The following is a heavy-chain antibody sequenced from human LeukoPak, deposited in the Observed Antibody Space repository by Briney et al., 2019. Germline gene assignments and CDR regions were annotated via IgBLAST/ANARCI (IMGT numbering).Heavy chain of an antibody. D-gene: IGHD3-10*01. V-gene: IGHV3-11*01. J-gene: IGHJ4*02. CDR2: ISSSGSTI. CDR3: ARDGSGSYYNNPSPF. CDR1: GFTFSDYY. Sequence: PGGSLRLPCAASGFTFSDYYMSWIRQAQGQGMEWVSYISSSGSTIYYADSVKGRFTISRDNAKNSLYLQMNSLRAEDTAVYYCARDGSGSYYNNPSPFWGQGTLVTVSS.